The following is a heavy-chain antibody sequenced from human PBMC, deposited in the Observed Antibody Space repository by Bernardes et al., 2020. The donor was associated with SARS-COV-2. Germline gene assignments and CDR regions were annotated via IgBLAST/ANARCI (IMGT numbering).Heavy chain of an antibody. D-gene: IGHD2-2*01. V-gene: IGHV5-10-1*01. J-gene: IGHJ6*02. CDR3: ASPNCSSTSCPTSYYGMDV. CDR1: GYSFTSYW. Sequence: ESLKISCKGSGYSFTSYWISWVRQMPGKGLEWMGRIDPSDSYTNYSPSFQGHVTISADKSISTAYLQWSSLKASDTAMYYCASPNCSSTSCPTSYYGMDVWGQGTTVTVSS. CDR2: IDPSDSYT.